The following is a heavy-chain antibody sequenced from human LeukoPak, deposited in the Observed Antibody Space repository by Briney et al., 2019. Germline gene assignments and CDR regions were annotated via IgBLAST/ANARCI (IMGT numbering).Heavy chain of an antibody. J-gene: IGHJ4*02. V-gene: IGHV3-7*01. Sequence: GGSLRLSCAASGITFSSDAMSWVRQAPGKGLEWVANIKQDGSEKYYVDSVKGRFTISRDNAKNSLYLQMNSLRAEDTAVYYCAREGYDFWSGYYYFDYWGQGTLVTVSS. CDR1: GITFSSDA. CDR3: AREGYDFWSGYYYFDY. D-gene: IGHD3-3*01. CDR2: IKQDGSEK.